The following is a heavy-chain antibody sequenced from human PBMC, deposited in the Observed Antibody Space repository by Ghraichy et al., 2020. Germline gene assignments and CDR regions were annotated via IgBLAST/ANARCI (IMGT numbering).Heavy chain of an antibody. D-gene: IGHD3-3*01. CDR3: AKVNRIAIFGVVIHLDH. J-gene: IGHJ4*02. Sequence: GESLNISCAASGFTFGSYAMTWVRQAPGKGLEWVSGITGSGGSTYYADSVKGRFTSSRDNPKNTGFLQMNSLRVEDTAVYFCAKVNRIAIFGVVIHLDHWGQGSLVTVSS. V-gene: IGHV3-23*01. CDR1: GFTFGSYA. CDR2: ITGSGGST.